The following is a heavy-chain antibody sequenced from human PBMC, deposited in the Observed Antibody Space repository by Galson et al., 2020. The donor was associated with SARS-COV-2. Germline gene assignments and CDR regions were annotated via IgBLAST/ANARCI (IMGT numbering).Heavy chain of an antibody. D-gene: IGHD2-21*01. CDR3: AREDPLFEGFDY. J-gene: IGHJ4*02. V-gene: IGHV3-30*04. CDR2: ISYDGSNK. Sequence: GESLKISCAASGFTFSSYAMHWVRQAPGKGLEWVAVISYDGSNKYYADSVKGRFTISRDNSKNTLYLQMNSLRAEDTAVYYCAREDPLFEGFDYWGQVTLFTVSS. CDR1: GFTFSSYA.